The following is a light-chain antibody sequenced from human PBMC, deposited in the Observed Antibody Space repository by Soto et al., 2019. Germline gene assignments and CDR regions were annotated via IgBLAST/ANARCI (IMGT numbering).Light chain of an antibody. CDR2: AAS. CDR1: QSISSY. CDR3: KQRYNSPHT. Sequence: DIGMTQSPSSLSAPVVDSVTITCRASQSISSYLNWYQLKPGKPPRLLIYAASSRQSGVPSRFSGSGSGTDFTLTINSLQAEDVATYCCKQRYNSPHTFGRGTKVDIK. V-gene: IGKV1-39*01. J-gene: IGKJ4*01.